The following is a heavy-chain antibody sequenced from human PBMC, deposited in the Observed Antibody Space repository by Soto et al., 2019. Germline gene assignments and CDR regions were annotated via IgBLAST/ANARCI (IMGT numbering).Heavy chain of an antibody. V-gene: IGHV4-31*03. D-gene: IGHD3-10*01. CDR2: IYYSGST. CDR1: GGSISSGGYY. J-gene: IGHJ4*02. Sequence: QVQLQESGPGLVKPSQTLSLTCTVSGGSISSGGYYWSWIRQHPGKGLEWIGYIYYSGSTYYNPSLKSRVTISLDTSKNQFSLKLSSVTAADTAVYYCARGVTMVRGVIDTPYFDYWGQGTLVTVSS. CDR3: ARGVTMVRGVIDTPYFDY.